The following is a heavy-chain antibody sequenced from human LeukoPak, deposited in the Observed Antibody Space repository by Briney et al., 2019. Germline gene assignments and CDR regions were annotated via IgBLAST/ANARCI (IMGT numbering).Heavy chain of an antibody. CDR2: LSTRGNT. CDR3: ASDSFYDSGGYFYY. J-gene: IGHJ4*02. D-gene: IGHD3-22*01. CDR1: GDFITASY. Sequence: SETLSLTCTVSGDFITASYWSWIRQPAGKGLEWIGRLSTRGNTDYNPSLKSRVTLSVDTSNNQFSLKLSSVTAADTAVYYCASDSFYDSGGYFYYWGQGTLVTVSS. V-gene: IGHV4-4*07.